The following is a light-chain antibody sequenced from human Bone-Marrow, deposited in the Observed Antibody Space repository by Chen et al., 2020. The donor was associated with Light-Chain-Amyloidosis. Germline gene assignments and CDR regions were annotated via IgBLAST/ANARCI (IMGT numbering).Light chain of an antibody. CDR2: RDT. CDR3: QSADSSGTYEVI. CDR1: DLPTKY. J-gene: IGLJ2*01. Sequence: SYELTQPPSVSVSPGQTARITCSGDDLPTKYAYWYQQKPGQAPVLVIHRDTEMPSGIAERFSGSSSVTTDTLTISGVQAEDEADYHCQSADSSGTYEVIFGGGTKLTVL. V-gene: IGLV3-25*03.